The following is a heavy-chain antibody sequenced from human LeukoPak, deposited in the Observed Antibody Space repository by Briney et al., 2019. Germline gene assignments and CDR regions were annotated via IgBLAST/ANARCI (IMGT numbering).Heavy chain of an antibody. V-gene: IGHV3-9*01. Sequence: GGSLRLSCAASGFTFDDYAMHWVRQAPGKGLEWVSGISWNSGSIGYADSVKGRFTISRDNAKSSLYLQMNSLRAEDTALYYCAKDMAVWGQGTLVTVSS. D-gene: IGHD6-19*01. CDR3: AKDMAV. CDR2: ISWNSGSI. J-gene: IGHJ4*02. CDR1: GFTFDDYA.